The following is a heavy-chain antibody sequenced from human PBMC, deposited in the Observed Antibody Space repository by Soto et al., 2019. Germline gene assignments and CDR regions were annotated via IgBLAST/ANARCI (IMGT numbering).Heavy chain of an antibody. V-gene: IGHV4-30-4*01. CDR2: IYYSGST. CDR3: AREERYCSGYRCHGVDY. CDR1: GGSVSSDAYY. D-gene: IGHD2-15*01. Sequence: SETLSLTCTVSGGSVSSDAYYWNWIRQPPGKGLEWIGYIYYSGSTYYNPSLRSRVTMSVDTSKNQFSLKLSSVTAADTAVYYCAREERYCSGYRCHGVDYWGQGTLVTVSS. J-gene: IGHJ4*02.